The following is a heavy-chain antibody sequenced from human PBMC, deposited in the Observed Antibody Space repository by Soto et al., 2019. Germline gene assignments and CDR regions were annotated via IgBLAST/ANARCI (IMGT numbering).Heavy chain of an antibody. CDR1: GGTFLTYT. CDR2: IIPRYGTS. J-gene: IGHJ4*02. D-gene: IGHD6-19*01. Sequence: SVQVSCKAYGGTFLTYTLNWVRQPPGQGVAWMGGIIPRYGTSNYAPTLQDRVTIIADESTNTAYMELNSLMSEDTAVYYCARGREIYSSGRSEFDQWGQGTLVTVSS. V-gene: IGHV1-69*13. CDR3: ARGREIYSSGRSEFDQ.